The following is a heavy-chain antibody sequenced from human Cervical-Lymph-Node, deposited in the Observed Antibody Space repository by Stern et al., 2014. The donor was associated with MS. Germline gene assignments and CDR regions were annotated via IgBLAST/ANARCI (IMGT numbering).Heavy chain of an antibody. Sequence: QVQLQESGSGLVRPSQTLSLTCTVSGGSVSSGGYTWSWLRQPPGKGLEWIGYIYEDESSYYNPSLNSPVTISIDRSKNQFSLRLSSMTAADTALYYCARVVRFLEWVPFDPWGQGSLVTVSS. J-gene: IGHJ5*02. CDR3: ARVVRFLEWVPFDP. CDR2: IYEDESS. CDR1: GGSVSSGGYT. V-gene: IGHV4-30-2*01. D-gene: IGHD3-3*01.